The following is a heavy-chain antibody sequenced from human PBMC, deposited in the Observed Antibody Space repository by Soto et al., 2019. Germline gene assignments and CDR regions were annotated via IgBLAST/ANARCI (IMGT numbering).Heavy chain of an antibody. CDR3: ARGGGVGVAGSAAFDM. Sequence: QLHLVQSGAVVKKPGASVTVSCSASGYPVTAYYMHWVRQAPGRGLEWMGGINPATGAAKYTQTFQGRVTMTRDTSTSTVVKELSGLTSEDTAVFYCARGGGVGVAGSAAFDMWGQGTLDTVSS. CDR2: INPATGAA. D-gene: IGHD3-3*01. J-gene: IGHJ3*02. CDR1: GYPVTAYY. V-gene: IGHV1-2*02.